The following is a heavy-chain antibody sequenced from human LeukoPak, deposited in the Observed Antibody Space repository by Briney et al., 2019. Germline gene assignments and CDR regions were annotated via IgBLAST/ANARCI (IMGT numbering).Heavy chain of an antibody. CDR2: ISAYNGNT. D-gene: IGHD5-18*01. J-gene: IGHJ5*02. CDR1: GYTFTSYG. V-gene: IGHV1-18*01. Sequence: ASVKVSCKASGYTFTSYGISWVRQAPGQGLEWMGWISAYNGNTNYAQKLQGRVTMTTDTSTSTAYMELRSLRSDDTAVYYCAREGPLYSYGFVDWFDPWGQGTLVTVSS. CDR3: AREGPLYSYGFVDWFDP.